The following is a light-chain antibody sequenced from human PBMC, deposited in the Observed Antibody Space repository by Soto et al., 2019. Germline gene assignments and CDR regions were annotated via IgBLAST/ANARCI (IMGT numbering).Light chain of an antibody. Sequence: EIVLTQSPATLSLSPGERATLSCRASQSVSSYLAWYQQKPGQAPRLLIYDASNRATGIPARFSGSGSGTDFTLTIISLEPEDYAVYYCQQRSNWPPYTFGQRTKLEIK. CDR3: QQRSNWPPYT. CDR1: QSVSSY. CDR2: DAS. V-gene: IGKV3-11*01. J-gene: IGKJ2*01.